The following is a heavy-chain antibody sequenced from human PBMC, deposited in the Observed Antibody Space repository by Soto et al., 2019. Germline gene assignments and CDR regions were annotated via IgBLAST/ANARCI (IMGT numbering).Heavy chain of an antibody. J-gene: IGHJ3*02. CDR1: GFTFSSYA. Sequence: EVQLLESGGGLVQPGGSLRLSCAASGFTFSSYAMSWVRQAPGKGLEWVSAISGSGGSTYYADSVKGRFTISRDNSKNTLDLQMNSLRAEDTAVYYCAKDRWFGELLGKGDAFDIWGQGTMVTVSS. D-gene: IGHD3-10*01. CDR2: ISGSGGST. V-gene: IGHV3-23*01. CDR3: AKDRWFGELLGKGDAFDI.